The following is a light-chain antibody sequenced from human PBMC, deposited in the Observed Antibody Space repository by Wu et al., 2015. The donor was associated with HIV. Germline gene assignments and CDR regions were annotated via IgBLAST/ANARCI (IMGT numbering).Light chain of an antibody. V-gene: IGKV3-15*01. CDR1: QSVSSN. CDR2: GAS. Sequence: MTQSPATLSVSPGERAILSCTASQSVSSNLAWYQQKPGQAPRLLIYGASARATGIPARFSGSGSGTEFTLTVSSLQSEDLGVYYCQQYQMWPPYNFGQGTKLEI. J-gene: IGKJ2*01. CDR3: QQYQMWPPYN.